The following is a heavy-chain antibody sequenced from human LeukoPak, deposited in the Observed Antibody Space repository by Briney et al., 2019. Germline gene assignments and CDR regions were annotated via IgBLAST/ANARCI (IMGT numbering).Heavy chain of an antibody. Sequence: GGSLRLSCAASGFTFSSYGMSWVRQPPGKGLEWVSAISGSGGSTYYADSVKGRFTISRDNSKNTLYLQMNSLRAEDTAVYYCARGRNGFLRENAFDIWGQGTMVTVSS. CDR2: ISGSGGST. CDR1: GFTFSSYG. D-gene: IGHD2-8*01. V-gene: IGHV3-23*01. CDR3: ARGRNGFLRENAFDI. J-gene: IGHJ3*02.